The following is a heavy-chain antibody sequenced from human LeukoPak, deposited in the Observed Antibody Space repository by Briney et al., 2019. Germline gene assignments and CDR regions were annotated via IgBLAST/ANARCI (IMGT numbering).Heavy chain of an antibody. J-gene: IGHJ4*02. Sequence: SQTLSLTCTVSGGSIISGGYYWSWIRQLPGKGLEWFGYFYYSGSTNYNPSLKSRLTISADTSKNKFSLKLSSVTVADTAIYYCARGYCSGGSCYSARYWGQGTLVTVSS. CDR3: ARGYCSGGSCYSARY. D-gene: IGHD2-15*01. CDR1: GGSIISGGYY. V-gene: IGHV4-31*03. CDR2: FYYSGST.